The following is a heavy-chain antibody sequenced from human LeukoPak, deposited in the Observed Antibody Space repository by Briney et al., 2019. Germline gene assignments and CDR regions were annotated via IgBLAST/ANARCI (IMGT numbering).Heavy chain of an antibody. CDR3: ASTYCSGGSCYYYYYYGMDV. D-gene: IGHD2-15*01. J-gene: IGHJ6*04. Sequence: SETLSLTCAVSGGSFSGYYWSWIRHPPGKGLEGIGEINHSGSTNNNPALKRRVTISVDTSKNQFSLKLSSVTAADTAVYYCASTYCSGGSCYYYYYYGMDVWDKGTTVTVSS. CDR2: INHSGST. V-gene: IGHV4-34*01. CDR1: GGSFSGYY.